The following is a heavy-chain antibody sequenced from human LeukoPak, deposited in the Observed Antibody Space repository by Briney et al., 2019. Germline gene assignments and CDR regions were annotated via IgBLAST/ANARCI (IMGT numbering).Heavy chain of an antibody. V-gene: IGHV3-21*01. J-gene: IGHJ4*02. CDR2: ISSSSSYI. D-gene: IGHD2-2*01. Sequence: GGSLRLSCAASGFTFSSYSMNWVRQAPGKGLEWVSSISSSSSYIYYADSVKGRFTTSRDNAKNSLYLQMNSLRAEDTAVYYCARDLMPYFDYWGQGTLVTVSS. CDR3: ARDLMPYFDY. CDR1: GFTFSSYS.